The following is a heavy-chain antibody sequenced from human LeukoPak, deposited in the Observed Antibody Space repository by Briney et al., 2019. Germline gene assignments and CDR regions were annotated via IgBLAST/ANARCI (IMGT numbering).Heavy chain of an antibody. D-gene: IGHD6-19*01. J-gene: IGHJ4*02. V-gene: IGHV3-53*01. CDR3: ARLGGYSSGWYHIDY. CDR2: IYSGGST. Sequence: GGSLRLSCAASGFIVSSYYMTWVRQAPGKGLDWVSVIYSGGSTFYADSVKGRFTISRDNSKNTLYLQMNSLRDEDTAVYYCARLGGYSSGWYHIDYWGQGILVTVSS. CDR1: GFIVSSYY.